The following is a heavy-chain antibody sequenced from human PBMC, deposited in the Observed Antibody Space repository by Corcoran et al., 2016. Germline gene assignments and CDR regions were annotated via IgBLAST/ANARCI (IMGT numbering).Heavy chain of an antibody. D-gene: IGHD2-21*02. J-gene: IGHJ4*02. CDR3: ARGGGVTYYFDY. V-gene: IGHV3-53*01. CDR2: IYSGGST. CDR1: GFTVSSNY. Sequence: EVQLVESGGGLIQPGRSLRLSCAASGFTVSSNYMRWVRQAPGKGLEWVSVIYSGGSTYYADSVKGRFTISRDNSKNTPYLQMNSLRAGDTAVYFCARGGGVTYYFDYWGQGTLVTVSS.